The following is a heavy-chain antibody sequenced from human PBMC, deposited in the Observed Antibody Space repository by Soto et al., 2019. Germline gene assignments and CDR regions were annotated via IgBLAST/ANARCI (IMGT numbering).Heavy chain of an antibody. CDR2: ISYDGSNK. V-gene: IGHV3-30*18. CDR1: GFTFSSSG. Sequence: GGSLRLSCAASGFTFSSSGMHWVRQAPGKGLEWVAVISYDGSNKFYADSVKGRFTISRDNFRDTLYLQMNSLRAEDTAVYYCAKEFHSWNYFDYWGQGTLVTV. CDR3: AKEFHSWNYFDY. D-gene: IGHD1-20*01. J-gene: IGHJ4*02.